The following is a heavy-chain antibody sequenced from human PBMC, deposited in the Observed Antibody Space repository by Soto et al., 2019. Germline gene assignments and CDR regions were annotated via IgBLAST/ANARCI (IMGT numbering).Heavy chain of an antibody. CDR2: ISYDGSNK. Sequence: QVQLVESGGGVVQPGRSLRLSCAASGFTFXSYAMHWVRQAPGKGLEWVAVISYDGSNKYYADSVKGRFTISRDNSKNTLYLQMNSLRAEDTXXXXXXXXXXXXXFVDYWGQGTLVTVSS. CDR3: XXXXXXXXFVDY. CDR1: GFTFXSYA. J-gene: IGHJ4*02. V-gene: IGHV3-30-3*01.